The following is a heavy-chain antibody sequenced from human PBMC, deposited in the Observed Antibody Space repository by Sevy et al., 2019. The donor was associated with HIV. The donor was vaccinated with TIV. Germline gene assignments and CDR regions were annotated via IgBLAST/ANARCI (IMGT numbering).Heavy chain of an antibody. V-gene: IGHV3-23*01. D-gene: IGHD1-7*01. CDR3: AKDRIWELGDAFDI. Sequence: GGSLRLSCAGSGFTFSSYAMSWVRQAPGKGLEWVSGLSGNGGSTNYADSVKGRFALSRDNSKNTLYLQMNNLRAEDTAIYFCAKDRIWELGDAFDIWGQGTMVTVSS. CDR1: GFTFSSYA. J-gene: IGHJ3*02. CDR2: LSGNGGST.